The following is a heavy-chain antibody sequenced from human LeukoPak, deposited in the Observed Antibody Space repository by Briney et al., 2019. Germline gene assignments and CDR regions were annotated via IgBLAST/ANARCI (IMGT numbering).Heavy chain of an antibody. D-gene: IGHD4-17*01. CDR2: ISYSGST. J-gene: IGHJ3*02. V-gene: IGHV4-59*01. Sequence: SETLSLTCTVSDNSFSTYYWTWIRQPPGKGLEWIGYISYSGSTNYNPSLKSRVTISVDTSKKQFSLKLSSVTAADTAVYYCARDPTTVTKGFDIWGQGTLVTVSS. CDR3: ARDPTTVTKGFDI. CDR1: DNSFSTYY.